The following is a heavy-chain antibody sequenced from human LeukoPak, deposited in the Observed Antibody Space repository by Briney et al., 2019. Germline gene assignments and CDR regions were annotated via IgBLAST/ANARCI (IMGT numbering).Heavy chain of an antibody. Sequence: HAGGSLRLSCAASGFTFSSYAMHWVRQAPGKGLEWVAVISYDGSNKYYADSVKGRFTISRDNSKNTLYLQMNSLRAEDTAVYYCARDGYYDFWSGYYAYYYYYYMDVWGKGTTVTVSS. D-gene: IGHD3-3*01. J-gene: IGHJ6*03. CDR1: GFTFSSYA. CDR2: ISYDGSNK. CDR3: ARDGYYDFWSGYYAYYYYYYMDV. V-gene: IGHV3-30-3*01.